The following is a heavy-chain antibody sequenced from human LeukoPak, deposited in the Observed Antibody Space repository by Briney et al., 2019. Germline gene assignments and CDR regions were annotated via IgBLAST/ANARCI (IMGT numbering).Heavy chain of an antibody. V-gene: IGHV4-34*12. D-gene: IGHD6-13*01. CDR1: GYSLTNHY. CDR3: ARGPAAVHP. Sequence: SETLSLTCAVHGYSLTNHYWIWIRQPPGKGLEWIAEVLHTGSTNCNPSFKSRVTVSVDTSKNQFFLNLTSVTTADTAVYYCARGPAAVHPWGRGILVTVSS. J-gene: IGHJ5*02. CDR2: VLHTGST.